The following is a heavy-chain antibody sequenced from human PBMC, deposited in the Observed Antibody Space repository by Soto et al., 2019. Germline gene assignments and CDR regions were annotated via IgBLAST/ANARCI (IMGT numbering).Heavy chain of an antibody. CDR1: GFTVSSNY. CDR2: IYSGGST. Sequence: GGSLRLSCAASGFTVSSNYMSWVRQAPGKGLEWVSVIYSGGSTYYADSVKGRFTISRDNSKNTLYLQMNSLRAEDTAVYYCARERVLLGRTIDYWGQGTLVTVSS. D-gene: IGHD3-16*01. J-gene: IGHJ4*02. V-gene: IGHV3-53*01. CDR3: ARERVLLGRTIDY.